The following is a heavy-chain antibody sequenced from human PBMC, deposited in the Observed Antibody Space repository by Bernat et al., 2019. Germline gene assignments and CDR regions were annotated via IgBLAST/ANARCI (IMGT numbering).Heavy chain of an antibody. Sequence: QVQLVDSGGGAVHPGRSLGLSCAASGFTFNNYGMHWVRQAPDKGLEWVAFISNDGSKKYYADSEKGRFTITSDNSGNTLYLQMTRLRAEDTAVYYCARGQGYCSGGTGLRFDYWGQGTLVTVSS. CDR3: ARGQGYCSGGTGLRFDY. CDR1: GFTFNNYG. D-gene: IGHD2-15*01. J-gene: IGHJ4*03. CDR2: ISNDGSKK. V-gene: IGHV3-30*03.